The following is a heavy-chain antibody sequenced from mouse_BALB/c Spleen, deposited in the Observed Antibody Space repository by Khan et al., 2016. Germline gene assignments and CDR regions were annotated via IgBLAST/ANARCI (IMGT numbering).Heavy chain of an antibody. J-gene: IGHJ2*01. CDR2: INTHSGVP. V-gene: IGHV9-4*02. CDR3: GRSGGSYGCFDY. Sequence: QIQLVQSGPELKKPGETVRISCKASGYTFTTAGMQWVQKMPGKGLKWIGWINTHSGVPKYAEDFKGRFAFSLETSASTAYLQIRNLKNEDTAAYFCGRSGGSYGCFDYWGQGTTLTVSS. CDR1: GYTFTTAG. D-gene: IGHD1-1*02.